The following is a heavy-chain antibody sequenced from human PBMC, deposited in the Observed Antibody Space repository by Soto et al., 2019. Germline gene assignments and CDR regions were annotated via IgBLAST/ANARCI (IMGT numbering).Heavy chain of an antibody. CDR3: ARDRFSRGGLRKYSSSWYGLDYYCGMDV. CDR1: GGSISSYY. D-gene: IGHD6-13*01. CDR2: IYTSGST. V-gene: IGHV4-4*07. Sequence: PSETLSLTCTVSGGSISSYYWSWIRQPAGKGLEWIGRIYTSGSTNYNPSLKSRVTMSVDTSKNQFSLKLSSVTAADTAVYYCARDRFSRGGLRKYSSSWYGLDYYCGMDVWGQGTTVTVSS. J-gene: IGHJ6*02.